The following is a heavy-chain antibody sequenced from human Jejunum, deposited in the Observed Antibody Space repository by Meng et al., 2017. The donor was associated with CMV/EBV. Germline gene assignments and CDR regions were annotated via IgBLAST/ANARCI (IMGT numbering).Heavy chain of an antibody. CDR3: AKDRGGSDDAYDV. Sequence: SGFPFSSYAMNWVRQAPGKGLEWISVFYISGRSTYYADSVKGRLTISRDNSKNMVYLQMNNLRVEDTAVYYCAKDRGGSDDAYDVWGQGAAVTVSS. V-gene: IGHV3-23*03. CDR2: FYISGRST. CDR1: GFPFSSYA. D-gene: IGHD3-16*01. J-gene: IGHJ3*01.